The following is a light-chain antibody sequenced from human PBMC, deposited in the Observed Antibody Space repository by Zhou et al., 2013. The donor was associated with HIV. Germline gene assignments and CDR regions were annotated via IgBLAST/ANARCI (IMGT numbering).Light chain of an antibody. J-gene: IGLJ2*01. CDR1: SSNIGAGYD. CDR2: VNN. Sequence: QSVLTQPPSVSGAPGQRVTISCTGSSSNIGAGYDVHWYQQLPGTAPKLLIYVNNNRPSGVPDRFSGSKSGTSASLAITGLQAEDEADYYCQSYDSSLSVVFGGGTRLTRP. V-gene: IGLV1-40*01. CDR3: QSYDSSLSVV.